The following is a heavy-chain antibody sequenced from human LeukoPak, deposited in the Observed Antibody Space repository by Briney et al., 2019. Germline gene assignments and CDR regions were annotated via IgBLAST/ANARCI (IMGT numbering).Heavy chain of an antibody. D-gene: IGHD3/OR15-3a*01. CDR1: GFTLSDSY. Sequence: GGSLRLSCGASGFTLSDSYMSWIRQAPGKGLEWVSYILMSTNYTSYAASVKGRFSISRDNAKNSLYLQMNSLRAEDTALYYCAKEGGTRGTFDVWGQGTMVTVSS. V-gene: IGHV3-11*05. CDR3: AKEGGTRGTFDV. J-gene: IGHJ3*01. CDR2: ILMSTNYT.